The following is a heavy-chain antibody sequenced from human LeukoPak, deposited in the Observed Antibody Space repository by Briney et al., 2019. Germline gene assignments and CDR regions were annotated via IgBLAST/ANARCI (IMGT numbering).Heavy chain of an antibody. Sequence: PGGSLRLSCAASGFTFPAYAMSWVRQAPGKGLEWLSAITGAGGNTYYADPVKGRFTVSRDNSKNTLYLQMNSLRAEDTAVYYCAIASRLLYYFDYWGQGTLVTVSS. CDR1: GFTFPAYA. CDR3: AIASRLLYYFDY. V-gene: IGHV3-23*01. J-gene: IGHJ4*02. CDR2: ITGAGGNT. D-gene: IGHD3-3*01.